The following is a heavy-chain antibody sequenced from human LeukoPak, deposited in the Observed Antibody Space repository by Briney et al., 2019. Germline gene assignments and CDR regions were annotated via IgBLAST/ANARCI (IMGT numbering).Heavy chain of an antibody. Sequence: GGSLRLSCAASGFTFSDYYMSWIRQAPGKGLEWVSYISSSGSTIYYADSVKGRFTISRDNSKNTLYLQMNSLRAEDTAVYYCAKDPTGGYDYGGYYYYGMDVWGQGTTVTVSS. CDR1: GFTFSDYY. V-gene: IGHV3-11*01. J-gene: IGHJ6*02. CDR2: ISSSGSTI. D-gene: IGHD5-12*01. CDR3: AKDPTGGYDYGGYYYYGMDV.